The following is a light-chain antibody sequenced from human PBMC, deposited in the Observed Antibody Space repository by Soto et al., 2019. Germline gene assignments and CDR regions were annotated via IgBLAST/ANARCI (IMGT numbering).Light chain of an antibody. Sequence: EIVLTQSPGTLSLSPGDRATLSCRASQSVSRSYLGWYQQKPGQAPRLLIYSVSSRDTDIPARFSGGGSGTEFTLTINSLQTEDFGVYYCQQYNVWPQTFGQGTKVDIK. J-gene: IGKJ1*01. CDR2: SVS. V-gene: IGKV3-15*01. CDR1: QSVSRSY. CDR3: QQYNVWPQT.